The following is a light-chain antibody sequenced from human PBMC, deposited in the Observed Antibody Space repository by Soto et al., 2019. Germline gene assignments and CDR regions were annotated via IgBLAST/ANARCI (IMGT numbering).Light chain of an antibody. CDR3: QHYSNWPPT. CDR2: YAS. V-gene: IGKV3-15*01. CDR1: ESVHRN. Sequence: ERVMTQSPATLSVSPGERGTLSCRASESVHRNLAWYQQKPGQGPSLLIYYASTRATGVPDRFTGSGSGTEFTLTISSLQSEDFGVYHCQHYSNWPPTFGPGTKVEIK. J-gene: IGKJ3*01.